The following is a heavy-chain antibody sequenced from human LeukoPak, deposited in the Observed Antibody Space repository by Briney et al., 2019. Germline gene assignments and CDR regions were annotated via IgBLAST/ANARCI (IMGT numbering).Heavy chain of an antibody. CDR3: ASGRFGETTKPYCFDY. D-gene: IGHD3-10*01. V-gene: IGHV4-34*01. CDR1: GGSFSGYY. CDR2: INHSGST. J-gene: IGHJ4*02. Sequence: SETLSLTCAVYGGSFSGYYWSWIRQPPGKGLEWIGEINHSGSTNYNPSLKSRVTISVDTSKNQFSLKLSSVTAADTAVYYCASGRFGETTKPYCFDYWGQGTLVTVSS.